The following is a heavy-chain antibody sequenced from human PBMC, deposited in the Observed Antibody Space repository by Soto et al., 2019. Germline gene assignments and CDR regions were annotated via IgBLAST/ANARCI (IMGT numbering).Heavy chain of an antibody. D-gene: IGHD2-2*01. V-gene: IGHV3-30-3*01. J-gene: IGHJ4*02. CDR2: ISYDGSNK. Sequence: PGGSLRLSCAASGFTFSSYAMHWVRQAPGKGLEWVAAISYDGSNKYYVDSVKGRFTISRDNSKNTLYLQMNSLRAEDTAVHYCARGPSSLTRFDYWGQGTLVTVSS. CDR3: ARGPSSLTRFDY. CDR1: GFTFSSYA.